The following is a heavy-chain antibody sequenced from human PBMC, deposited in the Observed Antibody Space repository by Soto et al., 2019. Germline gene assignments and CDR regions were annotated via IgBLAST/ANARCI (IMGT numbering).Heavy chain of an antibody. CDR3: SRFRGYSSSWYLGRYYYYGMDL. CDR2: IIPIFGTA. D-gene: IGHD6-13*01. CDR1: GGTFSSYA. V-gene: IGHV1-69*01. J-gene: IGHJ6*02. Sequence: QVQLVQSGAEVKKPGSSVKVSCKASGGTFSSYAISWVRRAPGQGLEWMGGIIPIFGTANYAQKFQGRVTITADESTSTAYMELSSLRSEDTAVYYCSRFRGYSSSWYLGRYYYYGMDLWGQGTTVTVSS.